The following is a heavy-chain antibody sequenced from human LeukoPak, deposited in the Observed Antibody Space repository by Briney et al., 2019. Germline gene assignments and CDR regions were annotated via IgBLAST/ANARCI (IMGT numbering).Heavy chain of an antibody. D-gene: IGHD6-13*01. J-gene: IGHJ4*02. CDR3: AXGLWGSSSWYFDY. CDR1: GGSISSYY. Sequence: PSETLSLTCTVSGGSISSYYWSWIRQPPGKGLEWIGYIYYSGSTNYNPSLKSRVTISVDTSKNQFSLKLSSVTAADTPVYYCAXGLWGSSSWYFDYWGQGTLVTVSS. CDR2: IYYSGST. V-gene: IGHV4-59*01.